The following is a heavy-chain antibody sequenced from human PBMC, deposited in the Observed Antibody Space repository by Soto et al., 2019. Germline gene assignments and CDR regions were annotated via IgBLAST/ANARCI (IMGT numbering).Heavy chain of an antibody. CDR1: GYTLTELS. V-gene: IGHV1-24*01. J-gene: IGHJ4*02. CDR3: ATPRPLGGYSSSWYSYYFDY. CDR2: FDPEDGET. D-gene: IGHD6-13*01. Sequence: QVQLVQSGAEVKKPGASVKVSCKVSGYTLTELSMHWVRQAPGKGLEWMGGFDPEDGETIYAQKFQGRVTMTEDTSTDTAYMELSSLRSEDTAVYYCATPRPLGGYSSSWYSYYFDYWGQGTLVTVSS.